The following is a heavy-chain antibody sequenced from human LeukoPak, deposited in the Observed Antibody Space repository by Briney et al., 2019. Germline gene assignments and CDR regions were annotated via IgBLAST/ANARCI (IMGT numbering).Heavy chain of an antibody. CDR2: ISSIGGST. CDR3: ARARKQQLADYFDY. Sequence: GGSLRLSCAASGFTFSSYSMHWVRQAPGKGLEYVSAISSIGGSTYYANSVKGRFTISRDNSKNTLYLQMGSLRAEDMAVYHCARARKQQLADYFDYWGQGTLVTVSS. CDR1: GFTFSSYS. J-gene: IGHJ4*02. D-gene: IGHD6-13*01. V-gene: IGHV3-64*01.